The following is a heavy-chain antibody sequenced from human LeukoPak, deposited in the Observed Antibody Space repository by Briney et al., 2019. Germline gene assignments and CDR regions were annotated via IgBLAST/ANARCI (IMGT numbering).Heavy chain of an antibody. CDR2: INAGNGNT. Sequence: ASVKVSCKASGYTFTSYAMHWVRQAPGQRLEWMGWINAGNGNTKYSQKFQGRVTMTRDTSTSTVYMELSSLRSEDTAVYYCARNYYGSGSYYPGYWGQGTLVTVSS. CDR1: GYTFTSYA. V-gene: IGHV1-3*01. J-gene: IGHJ4*02. CDR3: ARNYYGSGSYYPGY. D-gene: IGHD3-10*01.